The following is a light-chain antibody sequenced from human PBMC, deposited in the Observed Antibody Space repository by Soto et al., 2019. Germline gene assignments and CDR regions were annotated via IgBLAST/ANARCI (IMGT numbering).Light chain of an antibody. J-gene: IGLJ1*01. Sequence: QSVLTQPASVSGSPGQSITISCTGTSIDVGGYNYVSWYQQHPGKAPKLMIYEVSNRPAGVSNRFSGSKSGNTASLTISGLQAEDEADYYGSSYTSSSTLKVFGTGTKLTVL. CDR2: EVS. CDR1: SIDVGGYNY. CDR3: SSYTSSSTLKV. V-gene: IGLV2-14*01.